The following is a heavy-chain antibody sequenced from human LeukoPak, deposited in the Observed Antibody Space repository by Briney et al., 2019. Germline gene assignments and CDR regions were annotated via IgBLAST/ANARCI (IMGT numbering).Heavy chain of an antibody. CDR3: AKVHDFWSAKLDY. J-gene: IGHJ4*02. CDR2: ISGSGGST. D-gene: IGHD3-3*01. CDR1: GFTFSSYA. Sequence: PGGSLRLSCAASGFTFSSYAMSWVRQAPGKGLEGVSAISGSGGSTYYADSVKGRFTISRDNSKNTLYLQMNSLRAEDTAVYYCAKVHDFWSAKLDYWGQGTLVTVSS. V-gene: IGHV3-23*01.